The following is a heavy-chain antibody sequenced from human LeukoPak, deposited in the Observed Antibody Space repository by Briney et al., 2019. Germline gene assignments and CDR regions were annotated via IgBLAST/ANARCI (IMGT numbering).Heavy chain of an antibody. CDR2: IIPIFGTA. Sequence: ASVKVSCKASGGTFSSYAISWVRQAPGQGLEWMGGIIPIFGTANYAQKFQGRVTITTDESTSTAYMELSSLRSEDTAVYYCARDSLATIVGPNYFDYWGQGTLVTVSS. J-gene: IGHJ4*02. CDR3: ARDSLATIVGPNYFDY. V-gene: IGHV1-69*05. D-gene: IGHD5-12*01. CDR1: GGTFSSYA.